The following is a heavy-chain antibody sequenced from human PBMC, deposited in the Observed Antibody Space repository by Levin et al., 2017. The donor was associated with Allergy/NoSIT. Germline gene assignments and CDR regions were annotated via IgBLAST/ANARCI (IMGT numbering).Heavy chain of an antibody. CDR2: VHYSGST. CDR1: GGSISSYY. Sequence: PGGSLRLSCTVSGGSISSYYWSWIRQPPGKGLEWIGYVHYSGSTNHSPSLKSRVTISVDTSKSQVSLKLSSVTAADTAVYYCARVFKGRWFDPWGQGTLVTVSS. J-gene: IGHJ5*02. V-gene: IGHV4-59*01. CDR3: ARVFKGRWFDP. D-gene: IGHD3-10*01.